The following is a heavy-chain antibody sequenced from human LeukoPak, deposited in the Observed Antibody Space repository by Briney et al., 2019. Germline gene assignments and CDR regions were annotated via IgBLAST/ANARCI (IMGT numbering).Heavy chain of an antibody. CDR2: ISWNSGSI. V-gene: IGHV3-9*01. CDR3: AKDQGRYCSSTSCYRGVDY. J-gene: IGHJ4*02. CDR1: GFTFDDYA. D-gene: IGHD2-2*02. Sequence: GGSLRLSCAASGFTFDDYAMHWVRQAPGKGLEWVSCISWNSGSIGYADSVKGRFTISRDNAKNSLYLQMNSLRAEDTALYYCAKDQGRYCSSTSCYRGVDYWGQGTLVTVSS.